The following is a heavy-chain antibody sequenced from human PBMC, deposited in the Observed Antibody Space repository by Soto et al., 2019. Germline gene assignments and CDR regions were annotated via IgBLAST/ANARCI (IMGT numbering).Heavy chain of an antibody. CDR2: ITSVGGST. CDR1: GFTFSSSA. V-gene: IGHV3-23*01. Sequence: GGSLRLSCAASGFTFSSSAMTWVRQAPGEGLEWVSSITSVGGSTFYADSVKGRFTITRDNSKNTLYLQMNSLRAEDTAVYYCAKQGPGYWGQGTLVTVS. CDR3: AKQGPGY. J-gene: IGHJ4*02.